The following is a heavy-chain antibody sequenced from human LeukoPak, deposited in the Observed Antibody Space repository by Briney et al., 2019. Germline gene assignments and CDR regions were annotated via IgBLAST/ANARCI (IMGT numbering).Heavy chain of an antibody. J-gene: IGHJ5*02. CDR2: ISGSGGST. D-gene: IGHD3-10*01. Sequence: GGSLRLSCAASGFTFSSYAMSWVRQAPGKGLEWVSAISGSGGSTYYADSVKGRFTISRDNSKNTLYLQMNSLRAEDTAVYYCAKATASYGSGSRKFNWFDPWGQGTLVTVSS. V-gene: IGHV3-23*01. CDR1: GFTFSSYA. CDR3: AKATASYGSGSRKFNWFDP.